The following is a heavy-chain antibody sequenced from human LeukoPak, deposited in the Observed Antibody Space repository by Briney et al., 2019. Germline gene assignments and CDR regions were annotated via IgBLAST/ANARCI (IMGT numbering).Heavy chain of an antibody. V-gene: IGHV3-33*01. CDR1: GFTFSSYG. CDR2: IWYDGSNK. J-gene: IGHJ6*02. Sequence: GGSLRLSCAASGFTFSSYGMHWVRQAPGKGLEWVAVIWYDGSNKYYADSVKGRFTISRDNSKNTLYLQMNSLRAEDTAVYYCASGITIFGVVIPEDYYYYGMDVWGQGTTVTVSS. D-gene: IGHD3-3*01. CDR3: ASGITIFGVVIPEDYYYYGMDV.